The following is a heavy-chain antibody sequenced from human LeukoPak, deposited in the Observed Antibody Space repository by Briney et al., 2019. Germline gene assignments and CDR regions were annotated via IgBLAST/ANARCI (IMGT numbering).Heavy chain of an antibody. J-gene: IGHJ4*02. V-gene: IGHV3-33*08. D-gene: IGHD2-15*01. Sequence: GGSLRLSCEASAFTFSSYSMNWVRQAPGKGLEWVALIWNDGSNKYYVDSLKGRFTISRDNSKNTLNLQMNSLRAEDTAVYYCARDYGCGGGSCNQFYFDNWGQGTLVTVSS. CDR2: IWNDGSNK. CDR3: ARDYGCGGGSCNQFYFDN. CDR1: AFTFSSYS.